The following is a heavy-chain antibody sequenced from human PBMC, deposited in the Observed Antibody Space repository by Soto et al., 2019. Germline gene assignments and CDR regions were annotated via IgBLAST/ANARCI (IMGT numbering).Heavy chain of an antibody. D-gene: IGHD1-7*01. CDR1: GYTFTSYY. CDR3: ARDPWNYVSGWFDP. CDR2: INPSGGST. J-gene: IGHJ5*02. V-gene: IGHV1-46*01. Sequence: GASVKVSCKASGYTFTSYYMHWVRQAPGQGLEWMGIINPSGGSTSYAQKFQGRVTITRDTSASTAYMELSSLRSEDTAVYYCARDPWNYVSGWFDPWGQGTLVTVSS.